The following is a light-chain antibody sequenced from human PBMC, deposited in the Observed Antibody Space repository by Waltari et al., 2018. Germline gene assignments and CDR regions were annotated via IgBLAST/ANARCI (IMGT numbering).Light chain of an antibody. V-gene: IGKV1-5*01. Sequence: DIQMTQSPSTLSASVGDRVTITCRASQSISSRLAWYQQKPGTAPKLLIHEALSLESGVPIRFSGTVSGTEFTLTISSLQPEDFGTYFCQQYKNYPLTFGGGTRVESK. CDR3: QQYKNYPLT. J-gene: IGKJ4*01. CDR1: QSISSR. CDR2: EAL.